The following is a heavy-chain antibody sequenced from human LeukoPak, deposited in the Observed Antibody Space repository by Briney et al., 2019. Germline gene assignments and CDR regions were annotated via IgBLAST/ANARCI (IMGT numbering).Heavy chain of an antibody. J-gene: IGHJ4*02. V-gene: IGHV1-8*01. CDR1: GYTFISYD. D-gene: IGHD4-17*01. Sequence: ASVKVSCKASGYTFISYDINWVRQATGQGLEWMGWMNPNSGNTGYAQKLQGRVTMTTDTSTSTAYMELRSLRSDDTAVYYCARGRLYGDYLNDYWGQGTLVTVSS. CDR3: ARGRLYGDYLNDY. CDR2: MNPNSGNT.